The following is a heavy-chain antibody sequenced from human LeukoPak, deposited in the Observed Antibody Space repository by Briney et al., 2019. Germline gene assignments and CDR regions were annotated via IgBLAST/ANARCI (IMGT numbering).Heavy chain of an antibody. CDR3: ATVASGTTGTTGAFDI. CDR1: GYTLTELS. Sequence: ASVKVSCKVSGYTLTELSMHGVRQAPGKGLEWMGGFDPEDGETIYAQKFQGRVSMTEDTSTDTAYMELSSLRSEDTAVYYYATVASGTTGTTGAFDIWGQGTMVTVSS. V-gene: IGHV1-24*01. CDR2: FDPEDGET. J-gene: IGHJ3*02. D-gene: IGHD1-1*01.